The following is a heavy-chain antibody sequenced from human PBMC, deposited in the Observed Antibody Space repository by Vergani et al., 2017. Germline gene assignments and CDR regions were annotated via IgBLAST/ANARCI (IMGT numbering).Heavy chain of an antibody. CDR3: ARDFHPYDTDDRYFDY. Sequence: QVQLVESGGGVVQPGGSLSLSCAASGFPFISYGMHWVRQAPGKGLEGVAFIRYDGSNKYYADSVKGRFTISRDNSKNTLYLQMNSLRAEDTAVYYCARDFHPYDTDDRYFDYWGQGTLVTVSS. D-gene: IGHD3-9*01. CDR1: GFPFISYG. J-gene: IGHJ4*02. CDR2: IRYDGSNK. V-gene: IGHV3-30*02.